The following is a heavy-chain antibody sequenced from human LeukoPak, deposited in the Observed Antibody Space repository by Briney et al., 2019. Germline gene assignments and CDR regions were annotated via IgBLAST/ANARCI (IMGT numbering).Heavy chain of an antibody. V-gene: IGHV4-39*01. J-gene: IGHJ4*02. CDR2: IYYSGST. CDR3: ARRIVVAGTGIDY. CDR1: GGSISSSSYY. D-gene: IGHD6-19*01. Sequence: SETLSLTCTVSGGSISSSSYYWGWIRQPPGKGLEWIGSIYYSGSTYYNPSLKSRVTISVDTSKNQFSLKLSSATAADTAVYYCARRIVVAGTGIDYWGQGTLVTVSS.